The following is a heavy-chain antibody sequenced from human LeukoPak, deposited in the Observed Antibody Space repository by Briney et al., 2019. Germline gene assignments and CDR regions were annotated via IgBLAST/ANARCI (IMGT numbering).Heavy chain of an antibody. CDR1: GFTFSSNW. V-gene: IGHV3-53*01. CDR2: IYKDGKI. CDR3: ASRHCSGGDCYFAGADPFDH. J-gene: IGHJ4*02. D-gene: IGHD2-21*01. Sequence: GGSLRLSCAASGFTFSSNWMHWVRQAPGKGLEWVSVIYKDGKIYYIDSVKGRFTISRDTSKNTLYLQMNSLRVEDTAVYYCASRHCSGGDCYFAGADPFDHWGQGTLVTVSS.